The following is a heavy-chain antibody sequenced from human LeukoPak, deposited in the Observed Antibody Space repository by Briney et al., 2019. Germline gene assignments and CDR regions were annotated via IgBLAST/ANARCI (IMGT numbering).Heavy chain of an antibody. D-gene: IGHD3-22*01. CDR3: ARGYDYYDSSGSLDY. J-gene: IGHJ4*02. Sequence: PGGSLRLSCAASGFTFSNYAMHWVRQAPGKGLEWVAVIPYDGNNKYYADSVKGRFTISRDDSKNTLYLQMNGVRDEDTAVYYCARGYDYYDSSGSLDYWGQGTLVTVSS. CDR1: GFTFSNYA. CDR2: IPYDGNNK. V-gene: IGHV3-30-3*01.